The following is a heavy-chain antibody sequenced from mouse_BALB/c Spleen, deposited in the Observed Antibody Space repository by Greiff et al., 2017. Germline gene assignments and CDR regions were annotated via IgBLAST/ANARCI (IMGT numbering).Heavy chain of an antibody. CDR3: ARSVYPYYAMDY. J-gene: IGHJ4*01. CDR2: INPSNGRT. V-gene: IGHV1S81*02. CDR1: GYTSTSYW. D-gene: IGHD1-1*01. Sequence: QVQLQQPGAELVKPGASVKLSCKASGYTSTSYWMHWVKQRPGQGLEWIGEINPSNGRTNYNEKFKSKATLTVDKSSSTAYMQLSSLTSEDSAVYYCARSVYPYYAMDYWGQGTSVTVSS.